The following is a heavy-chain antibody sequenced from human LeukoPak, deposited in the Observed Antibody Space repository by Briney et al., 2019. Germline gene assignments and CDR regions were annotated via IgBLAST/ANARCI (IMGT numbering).Heavy chain of an antibody. V-gene: IGHV4-39*01. Sequence: PSETLSLTCTLYGDSISSSSYYWGWIRQPPGKGLEWIGSIYYRGNTYYNPSLKSRVTISIDTSENQFSLKLSSVTAADTAVYYCARVLPGHSYYYGMDVWGQGTTVTVSS. D-gene: IGHD2-8*01. CDR2: IYYRGNT. J-gene: IGHJ6*02. CDR1: GDSISSSSYY. CDR3: ARVLPGHSYYYGMDV.